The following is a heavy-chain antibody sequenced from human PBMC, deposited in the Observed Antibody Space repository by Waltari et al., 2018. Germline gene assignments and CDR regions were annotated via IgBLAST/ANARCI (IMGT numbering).Heavy chain of an antibody. CDR1: GFTFSSYG. D-gene: IGHD6-13*01. J-gene: IGHJ4*02. CDR3: AKDIRETAGTDY. V-gene: IGHV3-33*06. Sequence: QVQLVESGGGVVQPGRSLRLSCAASGFTFSSYGMHWVRQAPGKGLEWVAVIWYDGSNKYYADSVKGRFTISRDNSKNTLYLQMNSLRAEDTAVYYCAKDIRETAGTDYWGQGTLVTVSS. CDR2: IWYDGSNK.